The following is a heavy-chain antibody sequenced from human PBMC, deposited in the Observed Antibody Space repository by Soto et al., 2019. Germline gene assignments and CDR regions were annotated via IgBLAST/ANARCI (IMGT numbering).Heavy chain of an antibody. CDR2: ISGSGGST. Sequence: GGSLRLSCAASGFTFSSYAMSWVRQAPGKGLEWVSAISGSGGSTYYADSVKGRFTISRDNVNDTLYLQMNNLRAEDSGLYYCTRGPRPISTGTGAYWGQGTQVTVSS. CDR1: GFTFSSYA. D-gene: IGHD3-10*01. J-gene: IGHJ4*02. V-gene: IGHV3-23*01. CDR3: TRGPRPISTGTGAY.